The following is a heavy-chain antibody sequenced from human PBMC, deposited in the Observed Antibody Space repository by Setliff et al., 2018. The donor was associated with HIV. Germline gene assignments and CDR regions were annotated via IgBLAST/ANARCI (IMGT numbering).Heavy chain of an antibody. Sequence: PSETLSLTCTVSGGSISSSYWTWTRQPPGKGLEWIGNIHYSGSTNYNPSLKSRVTISVDTSRSQFSLKLSSVTAADTAVYYCASYDILTGYYGHYFDYWGQGTLVTVSS. CDR3: ASYDILTGYYGHYFDY. D-gene: IGHD3-9*01. V-gene: IGHV4-59*08. CDR1: GGSISSSY. CDR2: IHYSGST. J-gene: IGHJ4*02.